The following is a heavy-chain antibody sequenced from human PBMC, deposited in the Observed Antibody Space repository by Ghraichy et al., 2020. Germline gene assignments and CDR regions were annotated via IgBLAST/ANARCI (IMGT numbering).Heavy chain of an antibody. CDR1: GFTFSSYG. D-gene: IGHD1-26*01. CDR3: AREKSRPGATPDY. J-gene: IGHJ4*02. V-gene: IGHV3-33*01. CDR2: IYYDGTNK. Sequence: GGSLRLSCAASGFTFSSYGMHWVRQAPGKGLDWVAIIYYDGTNKYYADSVKGRFTISRDNSKNTLYLQMNSLRAEDTAVYYCAREKSRPGATPDYWGQGTLVTVSS.